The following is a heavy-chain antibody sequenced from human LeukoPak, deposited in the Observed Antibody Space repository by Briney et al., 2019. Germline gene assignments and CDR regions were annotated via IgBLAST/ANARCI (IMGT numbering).Heavy chain of an antibody. CDR3: ASSMITFGGVIVYFDY. CDR2: IYYSGST. CDR1: GGSISGYY. J-gene: IGHJ4*02. D-gene: IGHD3-16*02. V-gene: IGHV4-59*08. Sequence: SETLSLTCTVSGGSISGYYWSWIRQPPGKGLEWIGYIYYSGSTNYNPSLKSRVTISVDTSKNQFSLKLSSVTAADTAVYYCASSMITFGGVIVYFDYWGQGTLVTVSS.